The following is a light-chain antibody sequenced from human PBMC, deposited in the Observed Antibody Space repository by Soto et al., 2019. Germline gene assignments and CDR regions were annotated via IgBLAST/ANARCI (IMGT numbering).Light chain of an antibody. J-gene: IGKJ4*01. V-gene: IGKV1-5*03. Sequence: DIQMTQSPSTLSASVGDRVTITCRASQSVSSWLAWYQQKPGKVPKLLIYKASTLESGVPSRFSGRGSGTEFTLTISSLQPDDFATYYCQPYNSNPLTFGGGTKVEIK. CDR1: QSVSSW. CDR2: KAS. CDR3: QPYNSNPLT.